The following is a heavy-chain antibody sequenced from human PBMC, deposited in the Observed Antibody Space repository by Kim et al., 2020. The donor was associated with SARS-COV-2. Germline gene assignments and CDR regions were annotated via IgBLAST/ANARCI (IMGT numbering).Heavy chain of an antibody. CDR1: GGSISSSNW. D-gene: IGHD3-22*01. V-gene: IGHV4-4*02. CDR2: IYHSGST. Sequence: SETLSLTCAVSGGSISSSNWWSWVRQPPGKGLEWIGEIYHSGSTNYNPSLKSRVTISVDKSKNQFSLKLSSVTAADTAVYYCASLNPYYYDSSGYYYAVLLPGWFDPWGQGPLVTVSS. J-gene: IGHJ5*02. CDR3: ASLNPYYYDSSGYYYAVLLPGWFDP.